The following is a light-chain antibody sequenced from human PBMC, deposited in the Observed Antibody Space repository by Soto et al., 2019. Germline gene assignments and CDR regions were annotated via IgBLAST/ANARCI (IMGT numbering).Light chain of an antibody. V-gene: IGLV1-51*01. J-gene: IGLJ2*01. CDR2: END. Sequence: QAVVTQSPSVSAAPGQKVTISCSGSSSNIGNNYVSWYQQLPGTAPKLLIFENDKRPSGIPDRFSGSKSGTSATLGISGLQTGDEADYYCGTWDGSLSAVVFGGGTKVTVL. CDR1: SSNIGNNY. CDR3: GTWDGSLSAVV.